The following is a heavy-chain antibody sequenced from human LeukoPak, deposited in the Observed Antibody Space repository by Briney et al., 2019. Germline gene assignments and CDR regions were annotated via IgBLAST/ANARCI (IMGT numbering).Heavy chain of an antibody. Sequence: GGSLRLSCAASGFNFSSYAMSWVRQAPGKGLEWVSGISGRGSSTYYADSVKGRFTISRDNSKNTLYLQMNSLRAEDTAVYYYAKDTPSIYVDSWYYFDSWGQGTLVTVSS. J-gene: IGHJ4*02. V-gene: IGHV3-23*01. CDR1: GFNFSSYA. CDR2: ISGRGSST. D-gene: IGHD4-17*01. CDR3: AKDTPSIYVDSWYYFDS.